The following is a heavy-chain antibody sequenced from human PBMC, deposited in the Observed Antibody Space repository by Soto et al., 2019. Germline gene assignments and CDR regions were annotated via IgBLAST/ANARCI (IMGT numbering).Heavy chain of an antibody. Sequence: PGGSLRLSCAASGFTFSSYGVHWVRQAPGKGLEWVSVISGSDDSTYYADSVKGRFTISRDNSKNTLYLQMNSLRAEDTAVYYCAKRSSSSTFDYWGQGTLVTVSS. D-gene: IGHD6-6*01. CDR2: ISGSDDST. V-gene: IGHV3-23*01. J-gene: IGHJ4*02. CDR1: GFTFSSYG. CDR3: AKRSSSSTFDY.